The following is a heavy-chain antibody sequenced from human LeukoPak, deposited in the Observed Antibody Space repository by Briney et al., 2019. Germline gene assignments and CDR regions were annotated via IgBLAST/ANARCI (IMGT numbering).Heavy chain of an antibody. J-gene: IGHJ4*02. D-gene: IGHD3-22*01. V-gene: IGHV7-4-1*02. CDR1: GYTFTSYA. Sequence: ASVKVSCKASGYTFTSYAMNWVRQAPGQGLKWMGWINTNTGNPTYAQGFTGRFVFSLDTSVSTAYLQISSLKAEDTAVYYCARVGEAFEYYYDSSGYWGGPFDYWGQGTLVTVSS. CDR3: ARVGEAFEYYYDSSGYWGGPFDY. CDR2: INTNTGNP.